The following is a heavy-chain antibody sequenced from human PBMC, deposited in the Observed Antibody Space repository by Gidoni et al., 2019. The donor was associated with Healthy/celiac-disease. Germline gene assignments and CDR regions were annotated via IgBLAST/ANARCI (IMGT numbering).Heavy chain of an antibody. CDR2: MYYSGST. J-gene: IGHJ6*02. Sequence: QLQLQESGPGLVKPSETLSLTCTVAGGSISSRSYYWGWIRQPPGKGLEWIGIMYYSGSTYYNPSLKSLVTISVDTSKNQFSLKLTSVTAADTAVYYCARATYGMDVWGQGTTVTVS. CDR3: ARATYGMDV. V-gene: IGHV4-39*01. CDR1: GGSISSRSYY.